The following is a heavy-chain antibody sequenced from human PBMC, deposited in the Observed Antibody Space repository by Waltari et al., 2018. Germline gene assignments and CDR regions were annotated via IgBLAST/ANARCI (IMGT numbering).Heavy chain of an antibody. V-gene: IGHV3-30*03. CDR2: ISDDGSNT. CDR1: GFPFSNYG. Sequence: QVQLVESGGGVVQPGRSLRLSCAASGFPFSNYGMHWVRQAPGKGLELVAVISDDGSNTYYADSVKGRFSISRDNSKNTLYLQMNSLRAEDTAVYDSSGYPPAWGQGTLVTVSS. J-gene: IGHJ5*02. CDR3: SGYPPA. D-gene: IGHD3-22*01.